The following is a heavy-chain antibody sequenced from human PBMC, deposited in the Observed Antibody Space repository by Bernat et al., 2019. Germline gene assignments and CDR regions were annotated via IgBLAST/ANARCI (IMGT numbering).Heavy chain of an antibody. J-gene: IGHJ4*02. V-gene: IGHV3-23*01. CDR2: ISSDGENT. CDR3: AKVSAPYFDY. CDR1: GFPFSDSG. D-gene: IGHD3-16*01. Sequence: DVQLMESGGVLVQPGGSLRLSCAASGFPFSDSGMSWVRLPPGKGLEWVSTISSDGENTHYAGSVQGRFTISRDNSQSTLYLQMDSLRAEDAAIYYCAKVSAPYFDYWGQGALVTVSS.